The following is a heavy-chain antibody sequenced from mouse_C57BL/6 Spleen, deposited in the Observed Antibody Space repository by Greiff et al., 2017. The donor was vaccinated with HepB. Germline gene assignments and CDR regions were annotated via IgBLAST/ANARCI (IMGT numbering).Heavy chain of an antibody. CDR1: GYSITSGYY. D-gene: IGHD1-1*01. CDR3: ARTTTVVATPFDY. Sequence: EVQLQESGPGLVKPSQSLSLTCSVTGYSITSGYYWNWIRQFPGNKLEWMGYISYDGSNNYNPSLKNRISITRDTSKNQFFLKLNSVTTEDTATYYCARTTTVVATPFDYWGQGTTLTVSS. J-gene: IGHJ2*01. CDR2: ISYDGSN. V-gene: IGHV3-6*01.